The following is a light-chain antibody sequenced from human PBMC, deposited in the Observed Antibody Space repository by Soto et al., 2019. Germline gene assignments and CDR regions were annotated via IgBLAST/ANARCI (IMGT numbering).Light chain of an antibody. J-gene: IGLJ1*01. Sequence: QSVLTQPASVSGSPGQSITVSSTGTRSDVGGYNYVSWYQQHPGKAPKLIIYDVSNRPSGVSNRFSGSKSGNTASLTISGLQAEDEADYYCSSHTSSPVFGTGTKVTVL. CDR3: SSHTSSPV. V-gene: IGLV2-14*01. CDR2: DVS. CDR1: RSDVGGYNY.